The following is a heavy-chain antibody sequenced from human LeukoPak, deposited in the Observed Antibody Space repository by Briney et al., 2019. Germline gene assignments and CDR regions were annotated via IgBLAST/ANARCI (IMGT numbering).Heavy chain of an antibody. Sequence: GESLKISCKGSGYSFTNYWIGWVRQMPGKGLEWMGIIYPGDSDTRYSPSFQGQVTISADKSISTAYLQWSSLKASDTAMYYCARHSPHCSSTSYQIDYWGQGTLVTVSS. CDR2: IYPGDSDT. V-gene: IGHV5-51*01. D-gene: IGHD2-2*01. CDR3: ARHSPHCSSTSYQIDY. J-gene: IGHJ4*02. CDR1: GYSFTNYW.